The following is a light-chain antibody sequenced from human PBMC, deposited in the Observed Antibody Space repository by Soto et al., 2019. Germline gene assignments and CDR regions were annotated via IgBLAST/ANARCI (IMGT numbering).Light chain of an antibody. CDR1: QSISTW. J-gene: IGKJ1*01. V-gene: IGKV1-5*01. CDR2: DVS. Sequence: IHMTQSPSTLSVSVGDRVTITCRASQSISTWLAWYQQKPGKAPKLLIYDVSNLESGVPSRFSGSGSGTEFTLTISSLQTDDFATYYCQQYKSYSTFGQGTKVDIK. CDR3: QQYKSYST.